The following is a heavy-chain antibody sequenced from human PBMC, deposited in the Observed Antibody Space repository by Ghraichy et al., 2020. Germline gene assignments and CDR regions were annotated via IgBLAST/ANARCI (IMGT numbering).Heavy chain of an antibody. V-gene: IGHV1-2*06. J-gene: IGHJ4*02. CDR1: GYTFTGYY. CDR2: INPNSGGT. D-gene: IGHD5-24*01. CDR3: ARDRILAGRDGYNYVDY. Sequence: ASVKVSCKASGYTFTGYYMHWVRQAPGQGLEWMGRINPNSGGTNYAQKFQGRVTMTRDTSISTAYMELSRLRSDDTAVYYCARDRILAGRDGYNYVDYWGQGTLVTVSS.